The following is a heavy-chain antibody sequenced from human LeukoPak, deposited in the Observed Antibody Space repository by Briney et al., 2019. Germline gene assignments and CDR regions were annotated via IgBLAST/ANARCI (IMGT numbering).Heavy chain of an antibody. D-gene: IGHD2-15*01. CDR3: ARDCSGGSCYGAFDI. Sequence: KPSETLSLTCTVSGASIRSGNYYWSWIRQPPGKGLEWIGYIYDSGSTYYNPSLNSRITKSVDTSENRFSLKLSSVTATDTAVYYCARDCSGGSCYGAFDIWGQGTMVTVSS. CDR1: GASIRSGNYY. V-gene: IGHV4-30-4*01. CDR2: IYDSGST. J-gene: IGHJ3*02.